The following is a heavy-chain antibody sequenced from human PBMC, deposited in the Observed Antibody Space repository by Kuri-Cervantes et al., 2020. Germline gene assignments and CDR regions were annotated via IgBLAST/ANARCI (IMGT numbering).Heavy chain of an antibody. CDR1: GYTFTDYC. V-gene: IGHV1-46*01. J-gene: IGHJ6*02. CDR2: INPSGGST. Sequence: ASVKVSCKASGYTFTDYCMHWVRQAPGQGLEWMGIINPSGGSTSYAQKFQGRVTMTRDTSTSTVYMELSSLRSEDTAVYYCASSPVYYYGMDVWGQGTTVTVSS. CDR3: ASSPVYYYGMDV.